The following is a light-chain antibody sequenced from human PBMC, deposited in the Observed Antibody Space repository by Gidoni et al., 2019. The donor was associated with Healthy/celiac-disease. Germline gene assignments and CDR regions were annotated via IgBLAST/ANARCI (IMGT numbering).Light chain of an antibody. CDR2: QDS. CDR3: QAWDSTTEV. CDR1: KLGDNY. Sequence: SYELTQPPSVSVSPGQTARIACSGNKLGDNYASWYQQKPGQSPVLVIYQDSKRPSGIPERFSGSNSGNTATLTISGTLPMDEADYYCQAWDSTTEVFGTGTKVTVL. V-gene: IGLV3-1*01. J-gene: IGLJ1*01.